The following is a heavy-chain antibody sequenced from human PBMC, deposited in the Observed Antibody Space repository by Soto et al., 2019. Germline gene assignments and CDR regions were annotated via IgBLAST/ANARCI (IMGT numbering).Heavy chain of an antibody. V-gene: IGHV3-33*01. Sequence: GGSLRLSCAASGFTFSSYGMHWVRQAPGKGLEWVAVIWYDGSNKYYADSVKGRFTISRDNSKNTLYLQMNSLRAEDTAVYYCAGTYDSSGPILFDPWGQGTLVTVSS. J-gene: IGHJ5*02. CDR3: AGTYDSSGPILFDP. CDR2: IWYDGSNK. D-gene: IGHD3-22*01. CDR1: GFTFSSYG.